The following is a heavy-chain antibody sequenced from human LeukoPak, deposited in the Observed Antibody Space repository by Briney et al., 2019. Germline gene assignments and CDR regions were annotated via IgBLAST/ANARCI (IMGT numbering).Heavy chain of an antibody. CDR1: GYTFTSYG. J-gene: IGHJ4*02. Sequence: GASVKVSCKASGYTFTSYGISWVRQAPGQGLEWMGWISAYNGNTNYAQKLQGRVTMTADTSTSTAYMELRSLRSDDTAVYYCARLIGGDYGDYDLDYWGQGTLVTVSS. CDR3: ARLIGGDYGDYDLDY. CDR2: ISAYNGNT. D-gene: IGHD4-17*01. V-gene: IGHV1-18*01.